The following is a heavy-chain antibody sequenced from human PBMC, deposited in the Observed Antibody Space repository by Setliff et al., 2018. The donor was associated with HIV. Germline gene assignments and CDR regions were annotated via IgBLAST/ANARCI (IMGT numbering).Heavy chain of an antibody. CDR1: GGSISSSSYY. CDR2: IYYSGST. J-gene: IGHJ4*02. V-gene: IGHV4-39*07. CDR3: ARAVSHVDY. Sequence: SETLSLTCTVSGGSISSSSYYWGWIRQPPGKGLEWIGSIYYSGSTYYNPSLESRVTISVDTSKNQFSLKLSSVTAADTAVYYCARAVSHVDYWGQGTLVTVSS.